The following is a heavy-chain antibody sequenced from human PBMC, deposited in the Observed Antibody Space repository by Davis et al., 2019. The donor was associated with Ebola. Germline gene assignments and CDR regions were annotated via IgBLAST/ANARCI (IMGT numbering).Heavy chain of an antibody. CDR1: GYTFTSYT. CDR2: IIPIFGTA. Sequence: SVKVSCKASGYTFTSYTISWVRQAPGQGLEWMGGIIPIFGTANYAQKFQGRVTITADESTSTAYMELSSLRSEDTAVYYCARFGGDYALYYFDYWGQGTLVTVSS. V-gene: IGHV1-69*13. D-gene: IGHD4-17*01. J-gene: IGHJ4*02. CDR3: ARFGGDYALYYFDY.